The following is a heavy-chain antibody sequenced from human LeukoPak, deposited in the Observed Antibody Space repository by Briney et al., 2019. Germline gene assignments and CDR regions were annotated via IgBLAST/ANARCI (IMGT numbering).Heavy chain of an antibody. CDR1: IHTFQLYG. D-gene: IGHD2-2*01. Sequence: GGSLRLSCAASIHTFQLYGMQWVRQAPGRGLEWVAFIRYDGGNKYYADSVKGRFTISRETTKNTLYLQMNTAREASTAVYYCAKPFNIVVVTAAMKYWGQGTLVTVSS. V-gene: IGHV3-30*02. J-gene: IGHJ4*02. CDR2: IRYDGGNK. CDR3: AKPFNIVVVTAAMKY.